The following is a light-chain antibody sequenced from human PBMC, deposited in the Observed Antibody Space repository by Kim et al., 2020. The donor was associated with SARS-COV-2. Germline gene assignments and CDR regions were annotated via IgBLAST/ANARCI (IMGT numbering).Light chain of an antibody. V-gene: IGKV1-27*01. J-gene: IGKJ1*01. CDR2: AAS. CDR1: QDISNY. Sequence: ASVGDRVTISCRASQDISNYLVWYQQRPGKAPKLLIYAASGLRSGVPSRVVGSGSGTDFTLTITSLQPEDVATYYCQKYDSAPWTFGQGTKVDIK. CDR3: QKYDSAPWT.